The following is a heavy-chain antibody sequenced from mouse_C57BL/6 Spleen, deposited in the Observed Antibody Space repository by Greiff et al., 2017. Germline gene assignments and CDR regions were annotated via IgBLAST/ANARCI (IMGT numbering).Heavy chain of an antibody. V-gene: IGHV2-2*01. CDR3: ARNGRDYYAMDY. J-gene: IGHJ4*01. Sequence: QVQLQQSGPGLVQPSQSLSITCTVSGFSLTSYGVHWVRQSPGKGLEWLGVIWSGGSTDSNAAFISRLSISKDNSKSQVFFKMNSLQADDTAIYXCARNGRDYYAMDYWGQGTSVTVAS. CDR1: GFSLTSYG. CDR2: IWSGGST.